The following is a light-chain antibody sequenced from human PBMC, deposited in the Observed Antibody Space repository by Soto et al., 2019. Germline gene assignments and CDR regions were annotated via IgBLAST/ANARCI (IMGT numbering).Light chain of an antibody. V-gene: IGLV2-14*01. Sequence: QSALTQPDSVSGSPGQSITISCTGTSSDVGGYNYVSWYQQYPGKAPKLMIYEVSNRPSGVSNRFSGSKSGNTASLTISGLQAEDEADYYCSSYTSSSTRVVFGGGTKLTVL. J-gene: IGLJ2*01. CDR3: SSYTSSSTRVV. CDR2: EVS. CDR1: SSDVGGYNY.